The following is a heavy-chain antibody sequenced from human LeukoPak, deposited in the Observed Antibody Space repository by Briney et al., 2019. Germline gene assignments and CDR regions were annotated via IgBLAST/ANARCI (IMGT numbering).Heavy chain of an antibody. CDR3: AKGHYYDSSGYYYLAFDI. CDR1: GFTFSSYG. D-gene: IGHD3-22*01. J-gene: IGHJ3*02. Sequence: GRSLRLSCAASGFTFSSYGMHWVRQAPGKGLEWVAVISYDRSNKYYADSVKGRFTISRDNSKNTLYLQMNSLRAEDTAVYYCAKGHYYDSSGYYYLAFDIWGQGTMVTVSS. CDR2: ISYDRSNK. V-gene: IGHV3-30*18.